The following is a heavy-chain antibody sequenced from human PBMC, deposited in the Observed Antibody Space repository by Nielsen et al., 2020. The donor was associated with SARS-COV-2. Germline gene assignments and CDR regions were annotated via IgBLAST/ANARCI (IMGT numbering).Heavy chain of an antibody. D-gene: IGHD3-9*01. V-gene: IGHV5-51*01. CDR2: IYPSDSDT. Sequence: GGSLRLSCQISGYSFTSHWINWVRQMPGKGLEWMGIIYPSDSDTRYSPSFQGQVTISADKSISTAYLQWSSLKASDTAMYYCARQAVDDAFDIWGPGTLVTVSS. CDR1: GYSFTSHW. J-gene: IGHJ3*02. CDR3: ARQAVDDAFDI.